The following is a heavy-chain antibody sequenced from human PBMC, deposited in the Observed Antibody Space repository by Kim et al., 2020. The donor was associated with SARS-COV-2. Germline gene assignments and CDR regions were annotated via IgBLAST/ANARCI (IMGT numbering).Heavy chain of an antibody. D-gene: IGHD6-13*01. Sequence: GGSLRLSCAASGFTFSSYNMDWVRQAPGKGLEWVSSISLTGRSIYYAASVKGRFSISRDNAKNSLYLQMNSLRAEDTALYYCARGSRGQQREAMSDYWG. V-gene: IGHV3-21*01. CDR3: ARGSRGQQREAMSDY. CDR1: GFTFSSYN. J-gene: IGHJ4*01. CDR2: ISLTGRSI.